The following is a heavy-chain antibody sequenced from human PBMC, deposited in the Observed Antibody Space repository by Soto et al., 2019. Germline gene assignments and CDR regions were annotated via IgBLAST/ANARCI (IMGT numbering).Heavy chain of an antibody. J-gene: IGHJ6*03. CDR2: ISGSGGAT. CDR1: GFTFASYA. CDR3: AKCDIVVPPPYYMDV. V-gene: IGHV3-23*01. D-gene: IGHD2-15*01. Sequence: GGSLRLSCAASGFTFASYAMSWLRQAPGKGLEWVSLISGSGGATYYADSVKGRFTISRDNFKNTVYLQMNSLGAEDSAIYYCAKCDIVVPPPYYMDVWGKGTTVTVSS.